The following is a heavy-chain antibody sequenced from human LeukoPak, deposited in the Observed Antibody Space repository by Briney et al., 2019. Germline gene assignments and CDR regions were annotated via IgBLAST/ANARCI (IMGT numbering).Heavy chain of an antibody. CDR3: AREGRSGSYSRGPAFDI. V-gene: IGHV4-34*01. D-gene: IGHD1-26*01. CDR1: GGSFSGYY. CDR2: INHSGST. J-gene: IGHJ3*02. Sequence: PSETLSLTCAVYGGSFSGYYWSWIRQPPGKGLEWIGEINHSGSTNYNPSLKSRVTISVDTSKNQFSLTLSSVTAADTAVYYCAREGRSGSYSRGPAFDIWGQGTMVTVSS.